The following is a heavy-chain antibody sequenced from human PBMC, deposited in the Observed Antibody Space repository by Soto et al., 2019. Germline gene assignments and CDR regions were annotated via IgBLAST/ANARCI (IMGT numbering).Heavy chain of an antibody. Sequence: QVQLVQSGAEVKKPGASVKVSCKASGYTFTTYAMRWVRQAPGQRLEWMGWINAGNGDTKYSQKIQDRVTISRDTSASTTYMELSSLRSEDTAVYYCARDAITGLHNDYWGQGTLVIVSS. V-gene: IGHV1-3*01. J-gene: IGHJ4*02. D-gene: IGHD2-21*01. CDR1: GYTFTTYA. CDR2: INAGNGDT. CDR3: ARDAITGLHNDY.